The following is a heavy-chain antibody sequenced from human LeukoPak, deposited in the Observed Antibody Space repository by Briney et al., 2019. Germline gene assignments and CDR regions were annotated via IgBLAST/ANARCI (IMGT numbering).Heavy chain of an antibody. J-gene: IGHJ4*02. D-gene: IGHD5-24*01. CDR2: ISGSGGTT. CDR1: GFSFSSYA. V-gene: IGHV3-23*01. CDR3: AKGLEMATISPPDY. Sequence: GGSLRLSCAASGFSFSSYAMSWVRQAPGKRLEWVSVISGSGGTTYYADSVKGRFTIPRDNSKNTLYLQMNSLRAEDTAVYYCAKGLEMATISPPDYWGQGTLVTVSS.